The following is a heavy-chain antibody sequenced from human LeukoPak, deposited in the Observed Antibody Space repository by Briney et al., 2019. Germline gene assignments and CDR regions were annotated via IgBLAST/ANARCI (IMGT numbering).Heavy chain of an antibody. J-gene: IGHJ4*02. V-gene: IGHV1-2*02. D-gene: IGHD3-16*01. Sequence: ASVKVSCKASGYTFTGYYMHWVRQAPGQGLEWMGWINPNSGGTNYVQKFQDRVTMTRDTSISMVYMELSSLRSDDTAVYYCARATSFDYWGQGTLVTVSS. CDR3: ARATSFDY. CDR2: INPNSGGT. CDR1: GYTFTGYY.